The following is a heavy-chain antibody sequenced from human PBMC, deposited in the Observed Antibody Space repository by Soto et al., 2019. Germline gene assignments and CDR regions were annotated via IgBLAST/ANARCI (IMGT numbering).Heavy chain of an antibody. CDR3: ARTPYYSGSTAKLFFDY. J-gene: IGHJ4*02. CDR1: GYTLTDYF. V-gene: IGHV1-2*02. D-gene: IGHD3-10*01. CDR2: LNPESGIT. Sequence: QVQLVQSGAEVNKPGTSVKVSCKASGYTLTDYFIHWVRRAPGQGLEWMGWLNPESGITNYAQKFQARVTMTRETSINTAYMALSSLRSDDTAVYYCARTPYYSGSTAKLFFDYWGQGALVTVSS.